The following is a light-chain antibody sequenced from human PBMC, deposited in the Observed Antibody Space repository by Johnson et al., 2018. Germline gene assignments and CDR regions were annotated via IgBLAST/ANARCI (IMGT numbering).Light chain of an antibody. J-gene: IGLJ1*01. V-gene: IGLV1-51*02. CDR1: SSNIGNNY. Sequence: QSVLTQPPSVSAAPGQKVTISCYGSSSNIGNNYVSWYQQLPGTAPKLLIYENNKRPSGIPDRFSGSKSGTSATLGITGPQPGDEADYYCGTWDSSLSAGNVFGTETKVTVL. CDR2: ENN. CDR3: GTWDSSLSAGNV.